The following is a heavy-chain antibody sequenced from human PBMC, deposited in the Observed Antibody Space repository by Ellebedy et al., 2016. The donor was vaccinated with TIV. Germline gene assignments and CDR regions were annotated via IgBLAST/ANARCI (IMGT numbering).Heavy chain of an antibody. V-gene: IGHV1-46*01. CDR1: GYTFTSYY. J-gene: IGHJ4*02. CDR2: INPSGGTT. D-gene: IGHD5-18*01. CDR3: ARPSRPGYSYGPDY. Sequence: AASVKVSCKASGYTFTSYYIHWVRQAPGQGLEWMGIINPSGGTTTYAQKFQGRVTMTRDTSTSTIYMELSGLRSGDTAMYYCARPSRPGYSYGPDYWGQGTLVTVSS.